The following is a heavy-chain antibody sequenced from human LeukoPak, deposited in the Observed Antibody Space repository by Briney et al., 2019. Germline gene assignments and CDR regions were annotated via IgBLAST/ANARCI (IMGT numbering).Heavy chain of an antibody. CDR3: ARVTRDGNFDY. CDR2: INPSGGST. Sequence: ASVKVSCKASGYTFTSHYMHWVRQAPGQGLEWMGLINPSGGSTSYAQKFQGRVTMTRDMSTSTVYMELSSLRSEDTAVYYCARVTRDGNFDYWGQGTLVTVSS. J-gene: IGHJ4*02. V-gene: IGHV1-46*01. D-gene: IGHD5-24*01. CDR1: GYTFTSHY.